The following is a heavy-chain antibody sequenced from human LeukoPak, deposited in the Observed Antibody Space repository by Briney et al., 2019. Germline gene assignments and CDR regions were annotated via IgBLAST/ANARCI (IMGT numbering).Heavy chain of an antibody. CDR2: ISSSGSTI. D-gene: IGHD3-10*01. CDR1: GFTFSSYE. V-gene: IGHV3-48*03. J-gene: IGHJ6*03. CDR3: ARVTMVRGVIITPHYYYYMDV. Sequence: PGGSLRLSCAASGFTFSSYEMNRVRQAPGKGLEWVSYISSSGSTIYYADSVKGRFTISRDNAKNSLYLQMNSLRAEDTAVYYCARVTMVRGVIITPHYYYYMDVWGKGTTVTISS.